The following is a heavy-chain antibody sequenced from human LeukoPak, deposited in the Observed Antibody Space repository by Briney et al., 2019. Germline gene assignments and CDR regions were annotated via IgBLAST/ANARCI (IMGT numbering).Heavy chain of an antibody. J-gene: IGHJ4*02. V-gene: IGHV4-39*07. Sequence: SETLSLTCTVSGGSISSSSYYWGWIRQPPGKGLEWIGEINHSGSTNYNPSLKSRVTISVDTSKNQFSLKLSSVTAADTAVYYCARLIVVVAATDWGQGTLVTVSS. CDR2: INHSGST. D-gene: IGHD2-15*01. CDR3: ARLIVVVAATD. CDR1: GGSISSSSYY.